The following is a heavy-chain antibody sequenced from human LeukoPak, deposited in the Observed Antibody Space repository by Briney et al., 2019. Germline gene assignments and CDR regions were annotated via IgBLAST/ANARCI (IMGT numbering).Heavy chain of an antibody. CDR1: GFTLSNAW. V-gene: IGHV3-15*01. CDR3: TTYFSYYFDY. J-gene: IGHJ4*02. CDR2: IKSKTDGGTT. D-gene: IGHD2/OR15-2a*01. Sequence: GGSLRLSCVASGFTLSNAWMSWVRQAPGKGLEWVGRIKSKTDGGTTDYAAPVKGRYTISRDDSKNTLYLQMNSLKTEDTAVYYCTTYFSYYFDYWGQGTLVTVSS.